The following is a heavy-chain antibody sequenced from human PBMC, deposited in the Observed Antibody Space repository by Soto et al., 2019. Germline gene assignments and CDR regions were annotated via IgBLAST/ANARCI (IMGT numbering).Heavy chain of an antibody. CDR2: ISPNGQGI. D-gene: IGHD6-13*01. V-gene: IGHV3-23*01. CDR1: GFTLNNYG. CDR3: AKDRGYPRDYFHY. Sequence: EVQLLESGGGLVQPGGSLRLSCAASGFTLNNYGMSWVRQAPGKGLEWVSAISPNGQGIYYADSVKGRFIISKDNSKYTVFLHMDSLTADDTAVYYCAKDRGYPRDYFHYWGQGTLVTVSS. J-gene: IGHJ4*02.